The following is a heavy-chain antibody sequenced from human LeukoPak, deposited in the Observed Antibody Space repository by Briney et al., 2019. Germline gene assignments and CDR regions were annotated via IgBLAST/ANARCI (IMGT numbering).Heavy chain of an antibody. J-gene: IGHJ4*02. CDR3: ARSRAVAFFDY. V-gene: IGHV3-21*01. CDR1: GFTLSSYT. Sequence: PGGSLRLSCAASGFTLSSYTMNWVRQAPGKGLEWVSSITSSSSYIYYADSLKGRFTISRDNAKNSLYLQMNSLRAEDTAVYYCARSRAVAFFDYWGQGTLVTVSS. D-gene: IGHD6-19*01. CDR2: ITSSSSYI.